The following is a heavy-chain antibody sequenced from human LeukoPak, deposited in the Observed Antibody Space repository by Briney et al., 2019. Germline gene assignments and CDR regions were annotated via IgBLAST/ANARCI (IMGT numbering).Heavy chain of an antibody. D-gene: IGHD6-13*01. CDR2: ISGSGGNT. V-gene: IGHV3-23*01. CDR1: GFSFSSYA. CDR3: AKVSWANYFDY. J-gene: IGHJ4*02. Sequence: GGSLRLSCAASGFSFSSYAMSWVRQAPGKGLEWVSAISGSGGNTYYADSVRGRFTISRDNSKNTLYLQMNSLRAEDTAIYYCAKVSWANYFDYWGQGTLVTVCS.